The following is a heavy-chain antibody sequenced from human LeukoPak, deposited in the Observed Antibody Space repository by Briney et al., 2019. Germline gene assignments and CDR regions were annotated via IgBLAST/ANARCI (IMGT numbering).Heavy chain of an antibody. V-gene: IGHV3-23*01. CDR3: AREEKYSGSEFYYYYMDV. J-gene: IGHJ6*03. CDR1: GFTFSSYA. Sequence: PGGSLRLSCAASGFTFSSYAMSWVRQAPGKGLEWVSAISGSGGSTYYADSVKGRFTISRDNAKNSLYLQMNSLRVEDTAVYYCAREEKYSGSEFYYYYMDVWGKGTTATVSS. CDR2: ISGSGGST. D-gene: IGHD5-12*01.